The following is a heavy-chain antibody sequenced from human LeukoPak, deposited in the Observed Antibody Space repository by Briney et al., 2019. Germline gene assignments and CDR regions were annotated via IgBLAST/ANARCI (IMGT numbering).Heavy chain of an antibody. CDR2: IYYSGST. Sequence: PSETLSLTCTVSGGSISSSSYYWGWIRQPPGKGLEWIGSIYYSGSTYYNPSLKSRVTISVDTSKNQFSLKLSSVTAADTAVYYCARDRFKPPSGWQQLVYFKPEMNFDYWGQGTLVTVSS. CDR1: GGSISSSSYY. D-gene: IGHD6-13*01. J-gene: IGHJ4*02. CDR3: ARDRFKPPSGWQQLVYFKPEMNFDY. V-gene: IGHV4-39*07.